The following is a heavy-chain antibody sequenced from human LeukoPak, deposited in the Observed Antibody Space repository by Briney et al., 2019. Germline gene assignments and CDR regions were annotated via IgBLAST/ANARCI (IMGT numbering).Heavy chain of an antibody. D-gene: IGHD3-3*01. J-gene: IGHJ4*02. CDR1: GFTFSSYA. V-gene: IGHV3-30-3*01. CDR2: ISYDGSNK. Sequence: GGSLRLSCAASGFTFSSYAMHWVRQAPGKGLEWVAVISYDGSNKYYADSVKGRFTISRDNSKNTLYLQTNSLRAEDTAVYYCARSRYDFWSGYTVDYWGQGTLVTVSS. CDR3: ARSRYDFWSGYTVDY.